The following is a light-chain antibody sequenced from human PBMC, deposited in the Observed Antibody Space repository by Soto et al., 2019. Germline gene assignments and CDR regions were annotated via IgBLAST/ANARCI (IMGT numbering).Light chain of an antibody. Sequence: QSVCAPPPCPSVAPGQSVPLSCPWNRSDVGGYNYVSWYQQYPGKAPKLMVYEVSKRPSGVPDRFSGSKSGNTASLTVSGLQAEDEADYYCSSYAGSNNNVFGTGTKVTVL. J-gene: IGLJ1*01. CDR1: RSDVGGYNY. V-gene: IGLV2-8*01. CDR3: SSYAGSNNNV. CDR2: EVS.